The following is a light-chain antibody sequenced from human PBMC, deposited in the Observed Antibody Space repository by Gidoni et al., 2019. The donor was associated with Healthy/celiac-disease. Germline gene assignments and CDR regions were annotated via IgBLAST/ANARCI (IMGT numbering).Light chain of an antibody. Sequence: QSAPTQPPSASGSPGPSVTISCTGTSSDVGGYNYVSWYQQHPGKAPKLMIYEVSKRPSGVPDRFSGSKSGNTASLTVSGLQAEDEADYYCSSYAGSNNFEVFGGGTKLTVL. CDR1: SSDVGGYNY. CDR3: SSYAGSNNFEV. J-gene: IGLJ2*01. V-gene: IGLV2-8*01. CDR2: EVS.